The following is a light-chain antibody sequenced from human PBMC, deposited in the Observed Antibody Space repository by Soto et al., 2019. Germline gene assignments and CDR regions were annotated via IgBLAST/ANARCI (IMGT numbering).Light chain of an antibody. CDR3: SSYTSSSTYV. CDR1: SSDVGGYNY. CDR2: DVS. J-gene: IGLJ1*01. V-gene: IGLV2-14*03. Sequence: QSVLTQPASVSGAPGQSIAISCTWTSSDVGGYNYVSWYQHHPGKAPKLMVYDVSNRPSGVSNRFSGSKSGNTASLTISGLQAEDEADYYCSSYTSSSTYVFGTGTKLTVL.